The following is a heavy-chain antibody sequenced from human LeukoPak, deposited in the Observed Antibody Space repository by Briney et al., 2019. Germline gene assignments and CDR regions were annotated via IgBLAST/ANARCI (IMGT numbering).Heavy chain of an antibody. Sequence: GGSLRLACAASGFTFSSNYMSWVRQAPGKGLEWVANIKQDGSEKYYVDSVKGRFTISRDNAENSLYLEINSLRAEATAVYYWRKFQRRDWCHWGQGAVVTVSS. J-gene: IGHJ4*02. CDR2: IKQDGSEK. D-gene: IGHD2-8*02. CDR3: RKFQRRDWCH. V-gene: IGHV3-7*01. CDR1: GFTFSSNY.